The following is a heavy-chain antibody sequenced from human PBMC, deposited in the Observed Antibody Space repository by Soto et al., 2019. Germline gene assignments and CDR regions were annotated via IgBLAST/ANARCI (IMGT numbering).Heavy chain of an antibody. D-gene: IGHD3-22*01. V-gene: IGHV4-31*03. CDR1: AASITSGGYY. J-gene: IGHJ4*02. CDR2: ISYGGTT. CDR3: ARGYDYDSGGYLFDY. Sequence: PSETLSLTCSVSAASITSGGYYWGWIRQHPGKGLEWIGYISYGGTTYYNPSLKSRVTISVDTSENQFSLKLTSVSAADTAVYYCARGYDYDSGGYLFDYWGQGTLVTVSS.